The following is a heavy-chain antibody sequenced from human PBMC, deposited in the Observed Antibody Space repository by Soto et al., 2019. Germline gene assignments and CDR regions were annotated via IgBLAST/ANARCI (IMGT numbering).Heavy chain of an antibody. V-gene: IGHV1-69*02. CDR2: IIPILGIA. D-gene: IGHD5-12*01. J-gene: IGHJ6*02. CDR1: GGTFSSYT. CDR3: ARGWLQEPHYGMDV. Sequence: ASVKVSCKASGGTFSSYTISWVRQAPGQGLEWMGRIIPILGIANYAQKFQGRVTITADESTSTAYMELSSLRSEDTAVYYCARGWLQEPHYGMDVWGQGTTVTVSS.